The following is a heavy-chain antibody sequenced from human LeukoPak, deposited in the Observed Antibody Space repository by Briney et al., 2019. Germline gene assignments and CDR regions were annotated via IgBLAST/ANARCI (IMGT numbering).Heavy chain of an antibody. CDR2: ISSSSSYI. V-gene: IGHV3-21*01. Sequence: GGSLRLSCAASGFTFSSYSINWVRQAPGKGLEWVSSISSSSSYIYYADSVKGRFTISRDNAKNSLYLQMNSLRAEDTAVYYCARDLRSGWYFYWGQGTLVTVSS. J-gene: IGHJ4*02. CDR1: GFTFSSYS. D-gene: IGHD6-19*01. CDR3: ARDLRSGWYFY.